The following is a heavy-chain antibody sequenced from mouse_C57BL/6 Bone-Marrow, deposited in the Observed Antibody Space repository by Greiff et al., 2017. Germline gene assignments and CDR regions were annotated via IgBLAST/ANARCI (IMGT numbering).Heavy chain of an antibody. J-gene: IGHJ4*01. CDR2: LYPGSGST. Sequence: QVQLKQPGAELVKPGASVKMSCKASGYTFTSYWITWVKQRPGQGLEWIGDLYPGSGSTNYNEKYKSKATLTVDNSSSTAYMQLSSLTSEDSAVYYCARRDVYHYYAMDYWGQGTSVTVSS. V-gene: IGHV1-55*01. CDR1: GYTFTSYW. CDR3: ARRDVYHYYAMDY. D-gene: IGHD5-1*01.